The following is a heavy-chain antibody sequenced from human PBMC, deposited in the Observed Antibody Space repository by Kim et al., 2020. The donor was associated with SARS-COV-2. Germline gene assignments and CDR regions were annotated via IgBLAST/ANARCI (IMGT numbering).Heavy chain of an antibody. CDR2: IYPGDSDT. D-gene: IGHD6-13*01. CDR3: ARQAYSSSWDLKTTKEKKYFQH. CDR1: GYSFTSYW. Sequence: GESLKISCKGSGYSFTSYWIGWVRQMPGKGLEWMGIIYPGDSDTRYSPSFQGQVTISADKSISTAYLQWSSLKASDTAMYYCARQAYSSSWDLKTTKEKKYFQHWGQGTLVTVSS. V-gene: IGHV5-51*01. J-gene: IGHJ1*01.